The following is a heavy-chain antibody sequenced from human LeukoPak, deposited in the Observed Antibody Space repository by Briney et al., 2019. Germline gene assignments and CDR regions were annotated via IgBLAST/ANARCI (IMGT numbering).Heavy chain of an antibody. D-gene: IGHD3/OR15-3a*01. Sequence: GGSLRLSCAASGFTSSSYWMTWVRQAPGKGLEWVANIKQDGSEEYYMDSAKGRFTISRDNAKNSLYLQMNSLRAEDTAVYYCARDLGTGRPHDYWGQGTLVTVSS. V-gene: IGHV3-7*01. CDR2: IKQDGSEE. CDR1: GFTSSSYW. J-gene: IGHJ4*02. CDR3: ARDLGTGRPHDY.